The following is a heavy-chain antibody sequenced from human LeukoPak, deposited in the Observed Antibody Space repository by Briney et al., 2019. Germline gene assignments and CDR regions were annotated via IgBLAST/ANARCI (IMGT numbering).Heavy chain of an antibody. CDR3: ARGRLLYYFDY. V-gene: IGHV4-59*01. J-gene: IGHJ4*02. Sequence: SETLSLTCTVSGGSISSYYWSWIRQPPGKGLEWIGYIYYSGSTNYNPSLKSRVTISVDTSKNQFSLKLSSVTAADTAVYYCARGRLLYYFDYWGQGTLVAVSS. CDR2: IYYSGST. CDR1: GGSISSYY.